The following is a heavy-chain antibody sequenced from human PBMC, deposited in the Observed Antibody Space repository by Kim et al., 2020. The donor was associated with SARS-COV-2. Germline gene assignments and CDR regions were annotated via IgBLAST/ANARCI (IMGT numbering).Heavy chain of an antibody. CDR1: SYY. Sequence: SYYWGWIRQPPGKGLEWIGSIYYSGSTYYNPSLKSRVTISVDTSKNQFSLKLSSVTAADTAVYYCARAGIMITFGGVIANNHFDYWGQGTLAT. CDR2: IYYSGST. CDR3: ARAGIMITFGGVIANNHFDY. D-gene: IGHD3-16*02. J-gene: IGHJ4*02. V-gene: IGHV4-39*01.